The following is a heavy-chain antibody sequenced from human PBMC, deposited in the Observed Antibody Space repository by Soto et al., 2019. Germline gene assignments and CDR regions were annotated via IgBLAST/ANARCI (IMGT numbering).Heavy chain of an antibody. J-gene: IGHJ3*02. CDR2: ISGSGSA. CDR1: GFTFSSYA. Sequence: GGSLRLSCAASGFTFSSYAMSWVRQASGKGLDWVSGISGSGSAYYGDSVKGRFTVSRDNSKNTLYLQMNSLRAEDTAVYYCAKSDLITIFGVVLNDFDIWGQGTMVTVSS. D-gene: IGHD3-3*01. V-gene: IGHV3-23*01. CDR3: AKSDLITIFGVVLNDFDI.